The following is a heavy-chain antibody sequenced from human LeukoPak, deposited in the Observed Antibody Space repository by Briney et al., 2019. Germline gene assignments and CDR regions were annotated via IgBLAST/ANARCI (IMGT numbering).Heavy chain of an antibody. D-gene: IGHD4-17*01. V-gene: IGHV1-46*01. CDR1: GYTFTSYY. Sequence: GASVKVSCKASGYTFTSYYMHWVRQAPGQGLEWMGIINPSGGSTSYAQKFQGRVTMTRDTSTSTVYMELSSLRSEDTAVHYCARDYGDYVLSYWGQGTLVTVSS. J-gene: IGHJ4*02. CDR3: ARDYGDYVLSY. CDR2: INPSGGST.